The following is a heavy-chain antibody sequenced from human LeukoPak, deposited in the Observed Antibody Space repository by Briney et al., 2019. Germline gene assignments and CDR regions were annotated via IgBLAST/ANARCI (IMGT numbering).Heavy chain of an antibody. CDR1: GFTFSSYA. Sequence: PGGSLTLSCAASGFTFSSYAMSWVRQAPAKGLEWVSAISGSGGSTYYADSVKGRFTISRDNAKNSLYLQMNSLRAEDTAVYYCARRFRVRSSPDYWGQGTLVTVSS. J-gene: IGHJ4*02. V-gene: IGHV3-23*01. D-gene: IGHD6-6*01. CDR2: ISGSGGST. CDR3: ARRFRVRSSPDY.